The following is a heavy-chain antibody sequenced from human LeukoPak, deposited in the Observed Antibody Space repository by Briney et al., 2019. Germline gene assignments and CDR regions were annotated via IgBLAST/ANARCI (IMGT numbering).Heavy chain of an antibody. CDR2: ISPSSTYI. Sequence: GGSLRLSCAASGFTFSDYTMSWVRQATGKGLGWVSSISPSSTYIYYADSLKGRITISRDNAKNSLYLQMNSLRAEDTAVYYCAKDGYYYYMDVWGKGTTVTISS. CDR3: AKDGYYYYMDV. V-gene: IGHV3-21*01. CDR1: GFTFSDYT. J-gene: IGHJ6*03.